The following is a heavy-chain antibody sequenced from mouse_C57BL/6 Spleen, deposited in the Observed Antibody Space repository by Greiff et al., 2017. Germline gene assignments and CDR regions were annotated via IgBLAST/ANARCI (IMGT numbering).Heavy chain of an antibody. D-gene: IGHD1-1*01. CDR1: GYAFTNYL. CDR2: INPGSGGT. J-gene: IGHJ4*01. Sequence: SGAELVRPGTSVKVSCKASGYAFTNYLIEWVQQRPGQGLEWIGVINPGSGGTNYNEKFKGKATLTADKSSSTAYMQLSSLTSEDSAVYFCARGTVVATNAMDYWGQGTSVTVSS. V-gene: IGHV1-54*01. CDR3: ARGTVVATNAMDY.